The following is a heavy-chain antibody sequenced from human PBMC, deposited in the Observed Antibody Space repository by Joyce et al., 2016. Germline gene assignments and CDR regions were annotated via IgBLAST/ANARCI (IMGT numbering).Heavy chain of an antibody. CDR3: AHRPNSGYDPSAFDF. D-gene: IGHD5-12*01. CDR2: IYWEDDK. J-gene: IGHJ4*02. CDR1: GFSLSTRGVG. Sequence: QITLKESGPTLVKPTQTLTLTCAFSGFSLSTRGVGVGWISQPPGKALEWLALIYWEDDKRYSPSLKGRLTITKDTSRNQVVLTMTNMDPVDTATYYCAHRPNSGYDPSAFDFWGQGTLVTVSS. V-gene: IGHV2-5*02.